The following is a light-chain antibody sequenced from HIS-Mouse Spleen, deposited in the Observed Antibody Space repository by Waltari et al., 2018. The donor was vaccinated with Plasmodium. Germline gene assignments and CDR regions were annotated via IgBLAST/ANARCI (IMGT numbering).Light chain of an antibody. CDR1: KLGDKY. CDR2: QDS. Sequence: SYELTQPPSVSVSPGQTASIPCSGDKLGDKYPCWYQQKPGQSPVLVIYQDSKRPSGIPERFSGSNSGNTATLTISGTQAMDEADYYCQAWDSSTDYVFGTGTKVTVL. V-gene: IGLV3-1*01. J-gene: IGLJ1*01. CDR3: QAWDSSTDYV.